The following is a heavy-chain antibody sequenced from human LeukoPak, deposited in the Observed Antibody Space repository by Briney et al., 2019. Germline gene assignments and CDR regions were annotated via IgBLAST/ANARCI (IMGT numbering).Heavy chain of an antibody. V-gene: IGHV3-30*18. CDR3: AKDGGSGVFFDY. Sequence: PGGSLRLSCAASGFTFSSYEMNWVRQAPGKGLEWVAVISYDGSNKYYADSVKGRFTISRDNFKNTLYLQMNSLRAEDTAVYYCAKDGGSGVFFDYWGQGTLVTVSS. D-gene: IGHD3-10*01. CDR2: ISYDGSNK. CDR1: GFTFSSYE. J-gene: IGHJ4*02.